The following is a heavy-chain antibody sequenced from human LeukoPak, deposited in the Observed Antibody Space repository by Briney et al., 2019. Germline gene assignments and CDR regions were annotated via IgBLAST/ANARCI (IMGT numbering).Heavy chain of an antibody. Sequence: SETLSLTCTVSGGXISSSNYYWGWIRQPPGKGLEWIGSIYYSGSTYYNPSLKSRVTISVDTSKKQFSLRLSSVTAADTAVYYCARSYCSSTSCYAVGAFDIWGQGTLVTVSS. J-gene: IGHJ3*02. V-gene: IGHV4-39*01. CDR3: ARSYCSSTSCYAVGAFDI. CDR1: GGXISSSNYY. CDR2: IYYSGST. D-gene: IGHD2-2*01.